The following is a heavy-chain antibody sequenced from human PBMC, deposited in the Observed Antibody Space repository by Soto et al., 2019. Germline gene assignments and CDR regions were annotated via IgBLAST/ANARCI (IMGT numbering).Heavy chain of an antibody. V-gene: IGHV3-7*03. D-gene: IGHD3-10*01. CDR1: GFTFSSYW. CDR2: IKQDGSEK. CDR3: ARGGITRVRVPLGFDY. Sequence: EVQLVESGGGLVQPGGSLRLSCAASGFTFSSYWMSWVRQAPGKGLEWVANIKQDGSEKYYVDSVKGRFTISRDNAKNSLYLQMNSGKDEDTAVYFCARGGITRVRVPLGFDYWGQGTLVTVAS. J-gene: IGHJ4*02.